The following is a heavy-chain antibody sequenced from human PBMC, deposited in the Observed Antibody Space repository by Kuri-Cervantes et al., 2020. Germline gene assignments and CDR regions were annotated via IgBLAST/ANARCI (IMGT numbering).Heavy chain of an antibody. J-gene: IGHJ4*01. CDR1: GGSVTSRNYY. D-gene: IGHD5-18*01. CDR2: ISYSGNT. V-gene: IGHV4-61*01. CDR3: ARVGDSRKFDF. Sequence: ESLKISCTVSGGSVTSRNYYWSWIRQPPGQGLEWIGYISYSGNTTYNPSLKSRVTLSVDTSKNQFSLKLSSVTAADTAVYYCARVGDSRKFDFWGHGTLVTVSS.